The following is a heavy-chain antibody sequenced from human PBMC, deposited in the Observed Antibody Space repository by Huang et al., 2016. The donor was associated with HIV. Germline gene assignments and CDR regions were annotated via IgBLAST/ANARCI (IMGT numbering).Heavy chain of an antibody. V-gene: IGHV7-4-1*02. Sequence: QVQLVQSGSELRKPGASVKLSCKASGYSLTDYALNWVRQTPGQGLEWGGWINPTPGYPRFAQDFTGRFVFSLETSVSTAFLQISSLKAEDTAVYYCARLIRPDPPSSYYFYMDVWGKGTPVTVSS. CDR2: INPTPGYP. J-gene: IGHJ6*03. D-gene: IGHD3-16*01. CDR3: ARLIRPDPPSSYYFYMDV. CDR1: GYSLTDYA.